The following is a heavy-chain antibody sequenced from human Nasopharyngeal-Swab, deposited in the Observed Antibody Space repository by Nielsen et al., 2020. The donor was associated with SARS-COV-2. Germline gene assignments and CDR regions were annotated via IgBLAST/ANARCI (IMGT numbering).Heavy chain of an antibody. CDR3: TTKGRDGIISLNQPH. CDR2: IGDKDHNYAT. D-gene: IGHD5-24*01. CDR1: GFIFSASA. Sequence: GGSLRLSCAASGFIFSASAIHWVRQASGKGLEWVGRIGDKDHNYATTYGASVQGRFTISRDDSESTLFLQMNSLKTEDTGIYYCTTKGRDGIISLNQPHWGRGTLVTVSS. J-gene: IGHJ4*02. V-gene: IGHV3-73*01.